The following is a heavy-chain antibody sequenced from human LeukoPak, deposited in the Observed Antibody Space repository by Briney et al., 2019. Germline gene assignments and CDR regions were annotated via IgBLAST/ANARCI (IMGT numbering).Heavy chain of an antibody. CDR1: GGSITSTNW. J-gene: IGHJ4*02. Sequence: SETLSLTCGVSGGSITSTNWWSWVRQPPGQGLEWIGEVSLSGPTNYNPSLSSRVIMALDTSKNHLSLHLTSVTAADTAVYYCSRENGAFSPFGYWGQGYLVTVLS. D-gene: IGHD2-8*01. CDR2: VSLSGPT. V-gene: IGHV4-4*02. CDR3: SRENGAFSPFGY.